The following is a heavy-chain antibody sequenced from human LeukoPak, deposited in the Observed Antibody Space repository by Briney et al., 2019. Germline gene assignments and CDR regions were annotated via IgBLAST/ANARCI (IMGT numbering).Heavy chain of an antibody. J-gene: IGHJ5*02. CDR3: ARGGGINRGGENWFDP. CDR2: IIPIFGTA. D-gene: IGHD7-27*01. CDR1: GGTFSSYA. Sequence: SVKVSCKASGGTFSSYAISWVRQAPGQGLEWMGGIIPIFGTANYAQKFQGRVTITTDESTSTAYMELSSLRSEDTAVYYCARGGGINRGGENWFDPWSQGTLVTVSS. V-gene: IGHV1-69*05.